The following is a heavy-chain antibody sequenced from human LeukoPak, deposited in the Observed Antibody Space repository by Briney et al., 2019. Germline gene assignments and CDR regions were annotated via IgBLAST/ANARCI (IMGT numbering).Heavy chain of an antibody. Sequence: GGSLRLSCAASGFTFSSYSMNWVRQAQGKGLEWVSSISSSSSYIYYADSVKGRFTISRDNAKNSLYLQMNSLRAEDTAVYYCARSVDTAMPFDYWGQGTLVTVSS. V-gene: IGHV3-21*01. CDR1: GFTFSSYS. J-gene: IGHJ4*02. CDR3: ARSVDTAMPFDY. D-gene: IGHD5-18*01. CDR2: ISSSSSYI.